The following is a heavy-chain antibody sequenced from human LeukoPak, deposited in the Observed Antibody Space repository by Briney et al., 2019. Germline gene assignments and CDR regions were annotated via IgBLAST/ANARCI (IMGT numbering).Heavy chain of an antibody. CDR2: IYYSGST. Sequence: PSETLSLTCTVSGGSISSSSYYWGWIRQPPGKGLEWIGCIYYSGSTYYNPSLKSRVTISVDTSKNQFSLKLSSVTAADTAVYYCARGIENADYDILTGISGGPNWFDPWGQGTLVTVSS. CDR1: GGSISSSSYY. CDR3: ARGIENADYDILTGISGGPNWFDP. D-gene: IGHD3-9*01. V-gene: IGHV4-39*01. J-gene: IGHJ5*02.